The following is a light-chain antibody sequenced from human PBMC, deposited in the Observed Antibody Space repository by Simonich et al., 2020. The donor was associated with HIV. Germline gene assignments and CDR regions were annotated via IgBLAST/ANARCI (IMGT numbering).Light chain of an antibody. J-gene: IGKJ1*01. CDR1: QSVLYSSTNKNY. CDR3: QQYYSTPQT. CDR2: WAS. V-gene: IGKV4-1*01. Sequence: DIVMTQSPDSLAVSLGERATINCKSSQSVLYSSTNKNYLAWYQQKPGQAPNLLIYWASTRESGVPDRFSGNGSGTDFTLTISSLQAEDVAVYYCQQYYSTPQTFGQGTKVEIK.